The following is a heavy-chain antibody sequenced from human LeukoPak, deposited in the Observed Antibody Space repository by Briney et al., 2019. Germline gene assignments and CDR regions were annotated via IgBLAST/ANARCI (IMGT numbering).Heavy chain of an antibody. J-gene: IGHJ4*02. V-gene: IGHV3-20*04. D-gene: IGHD3-22*01. Sequence: PGGSLRLSCAASGFTFDDYGMSWVRQAPGKGLEWVSGINWNGGSTGYADSVKGRFTISRDNAKNSLYLQMNSLRAEDTALYYCARVDSSDYYQKLDYWGQRTLVTVSS. CDR3: ARVDSSDYYQKLDY. CDR1: GFTFDDYG. CDR2: INWNGGST.